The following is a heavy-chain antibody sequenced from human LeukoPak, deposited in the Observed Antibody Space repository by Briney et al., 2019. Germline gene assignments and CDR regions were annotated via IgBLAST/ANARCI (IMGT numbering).Heavy chain of an antibody. D-gene: IGHD3-10*01. J-gene: IGHJ4*02. V-gene: IGHV3-7*02. Sequence: GGSLRLSCAASGFTFSNYWMSWVRQAPGKGLEWVANIKEDGSEKYYVDSVKGRFTISRDNAKNSLYLQMNSLRAEDTAVYYCARTIRGYWGQGTLVTVSS. CDR1: GFTFSNYW. CDR3: ARTIRGY. CDR2: IKEDGSEK.